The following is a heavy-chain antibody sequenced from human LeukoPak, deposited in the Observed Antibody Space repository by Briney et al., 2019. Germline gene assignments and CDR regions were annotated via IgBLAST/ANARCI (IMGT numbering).Heavy chain of an antibody. V-gene: IGHV1-18*01. CDR1: GYTFTSYG. D-gene: IGHD2-21*02. Sequence: ASVKVSCKASGYTFTSYGISWVRQAPGQGLEWMGWISAYNDNTNYAQKLQGRVTMTTDTSTSTAYMELRSLRSDDTAVYYCARDPSHVIEAYCGGDCYWRYYYYGMDVWGQGTTVTVSS. CDR3: ARDPSHVIEAYCGGDCYWRYYYYGMDV. CDR2: ISAYNDNT. J-gene: IGHJ6*02.